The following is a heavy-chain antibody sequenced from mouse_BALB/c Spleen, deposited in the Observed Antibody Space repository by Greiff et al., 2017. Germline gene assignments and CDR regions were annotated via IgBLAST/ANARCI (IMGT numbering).Heavy chain of an antibody. CDR1: GYTFTEYT. V-gene: IGHV1-18*01. J-gene: IGHJ3*01. D-gene: IGHD2-14*01. CDR2: INPNNGGT. CDR3: ARDRYETAAWFAY. Sequence: VQLKESGPELVKPGASVKISCKTSGYTFTEYTMHWVKQSHGKSLEWIGGINPNNGGTSYNQKFKGKATLTVDKSSSTAYMELRSLTSEDSAVYYCARDRYETAAWFAYWGQGTLVTVSA.